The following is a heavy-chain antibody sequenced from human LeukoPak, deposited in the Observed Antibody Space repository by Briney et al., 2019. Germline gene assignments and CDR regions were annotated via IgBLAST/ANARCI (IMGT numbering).Heavy chain of an antibody. J-gene: IGHJ4*02. V-gene: IGHV3-23*01. D-gene: IGHD6-19*01. Sequence: GGSLRLSCAASGFTFSSYAMSWVRQAPGKGLEWVSAISGSGGSTYYADSVKGRFTIFRDNSKNTLYLQMNSLRAEDTAVYYCAKVRAVAGTIDYWGQGTLVTVSS. CDR2: ISGSGGST. CDR3: AKVRAVAGTIDY. CDR1: GFTFSSYA.